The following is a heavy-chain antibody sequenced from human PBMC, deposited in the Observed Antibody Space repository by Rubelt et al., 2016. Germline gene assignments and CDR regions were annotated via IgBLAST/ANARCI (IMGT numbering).Heavy chain of an antibody. Sequence: EVQLVQSGAEVKKPGESLRISCKGSGYNFTTYWISWVRQTPGKGLEWMGRIDPSDSYINYSPSSQGHVTISADKSISTAYLQWSSLKASDPAMYYCGRGNSWYPLWGQGTLVTVSS. J-gene: IGHJ4*02. CDR1: GYNFTTYW. CDR3: GRGNSWYPL. D-gene: IGHD6-13*01. V-gene: IGHV5-10-1*03. CDR2: IDPSDSYI.